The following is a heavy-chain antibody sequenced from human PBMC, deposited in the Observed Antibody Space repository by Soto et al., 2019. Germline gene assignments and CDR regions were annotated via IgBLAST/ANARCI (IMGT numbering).Heavy chain of an antibody. CDR1: GFTVSSNY. D-gene: IGHD3-22*01. J-gene: IGHJ1*01. Sequence: EVQLVESGGGLIQPGGSLRLSCAASGFTVSSNYMSWVRQAPGKGLEWVSVIYSGGSTYYADSVKGRFTISRDNSKNTLYLQMNSLRAEDTAVYYCARDRVESGSPADFQHWGQGTLVTVSS. CDR2: IYSGGST. V-gene: IGHV3-53*01. CDR3: ARDRVESGSPADFQH.